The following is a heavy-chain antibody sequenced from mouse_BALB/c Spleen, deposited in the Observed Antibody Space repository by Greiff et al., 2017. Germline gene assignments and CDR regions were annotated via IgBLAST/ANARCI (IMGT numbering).Heavy chain of an antibody. CDR1: GFTFSSYY. Sequence: EVKLMESGGGLVKHGGSLKLSCAASGFTFSSYYMSWVRQTPEKRLELVAAINSNGGSTYYPDTVKGRFTISRDNAKNTLYLQMSSLKSEDTTLYYCARLGSSYQFACWGQGTLVTVSA. CDR2: INSNGGST. D-gene: IGHD1-1*01. J-gene: IGHJ3*01. V-gene: IGHV5-6-2*01. CDR3: ARLGSSYQFAC.